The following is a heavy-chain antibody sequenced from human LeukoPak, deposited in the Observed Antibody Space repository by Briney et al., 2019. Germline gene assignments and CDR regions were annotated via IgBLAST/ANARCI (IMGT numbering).Heavy chain of an antibody. CDR3: AKGGGSSHGFNRFDP. CDR1: GGSISSYY. Sequence: PSETLSLTCTVSGGSISSYYWSWIRQPPGKGLEWIGYVYYSGTTNYNASLKSRVTISVDRSKNQFSLKLSSVTAADTAVYYCAKGGGSSHGFNRFDPWGQGTLVTVSS. CDR2: VYYSGTT. J-gene: IGHJ5*02. D-gene: IGHD3-16*01. V-gene: IGHV4-59*01.